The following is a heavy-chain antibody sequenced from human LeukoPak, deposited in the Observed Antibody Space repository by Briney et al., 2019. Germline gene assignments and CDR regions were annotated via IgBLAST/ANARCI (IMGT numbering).Heavy chain of an antibody. J-gene: IGHJ5*02. D-gene: IGHD2-21*02. CDR3: ARGKTLTAPPNWFDP. Sequence: SETLSLTCTVSGYSISSDYYWGWMRPPPGKGVEWIGRIYHRGNTFYNPSLNSRVTISVDTSENQFSLKLSSVTAADTAVYYCARGKTLTAPPNWFDPWGQGTLVTVSS. CDR2: IYHRGNT. CDR1: GYSISSDYY. V-gene: IGHV4-38-2*02.